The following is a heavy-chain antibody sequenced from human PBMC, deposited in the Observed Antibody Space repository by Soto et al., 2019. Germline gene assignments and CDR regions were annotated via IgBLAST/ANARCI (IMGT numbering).Heavy chain of an antibody. Sequence: WVSLRLSCAASGFTCSSYARSWVRQAPGKGLEWVSAISGSGGSTYYADSVKGRFTISRDNSKNTLYLQMNSLRAEDTAVYYCAKNPGYYYDSTGYHFDYLGQGALVTVSS. V-gene: IGHV3-23*01. D-gene: IGHD3-22*01. CDR2: ISGSGGST. CDR1: GFTCSSYA. J-gene: IGHJ4*02. CDR3: AKNPGYYYDSTGYHFDY.